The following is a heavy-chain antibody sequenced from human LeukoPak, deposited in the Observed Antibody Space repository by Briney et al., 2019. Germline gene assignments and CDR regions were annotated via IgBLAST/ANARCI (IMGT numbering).Heavy chain of an antibody. D-gene: IGHD3-10*01. V-gene: IGHV3-30*02. CDR1: GFTFTNYG. CDR2: IRNDGSNK. J-gene: IGHJ4*02. CDR3: AKDFLKSITLIRGVRSWVGYFDS. Sequence: GGSLRLSCGASGFTFTNYGMHWVRQAPGKGLERVAFIRNDGSNKYYAESVKGRFTISRDNSKNTLYLQMNSLRVEDTAVYYCAKDFLKSITLIRGVRSWVGYFDSWGQGTLVTVSS.